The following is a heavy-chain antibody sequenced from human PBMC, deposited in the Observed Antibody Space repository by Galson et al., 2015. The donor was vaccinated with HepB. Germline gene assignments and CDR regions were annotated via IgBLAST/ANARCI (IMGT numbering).Heavy chain of an antibody. J-gene: IGHJ1*01. CDR2: IYWDDDK. CDR3: VYSSGHTWNDRGYFRH. V-gene: IGHV2-5*02. Sequence: PALVKPTQTLTLTCTFSGFSLSTTGVGVGWVRQPPGKALEWLALIYWDDDKRYRPSLKSGLTITKDTSKNQVVLTMTNVAPVDTATYYCVYSSGHTWNDRGYFRHWGQGTLVTVSS. CDR1: GFSLSTTGVG. D-gene: IGHD1-1*01.